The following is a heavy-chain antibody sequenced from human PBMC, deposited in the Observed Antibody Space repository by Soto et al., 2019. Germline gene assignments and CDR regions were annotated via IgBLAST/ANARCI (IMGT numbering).Heavy chain of an antibody. J-gene: IGHJ4*02. CDR1: GFTFSSYA. V-gene: IGHV3-23*01. CDR3: ARNRGGVRIVATTYYFDY. CDR2: ISGSGGST. D-gene: IGHD1-7*01. Sequence: RLSCAASGFTFSSYAMSWVRQAPGKGLEWVSAISGSGGSTYYADSVKGRFTISRDNSKNTLYLQMNSLRAEDTAVYYCARNRGGVRIVATTYYFDYWGQGTLVTVTS.